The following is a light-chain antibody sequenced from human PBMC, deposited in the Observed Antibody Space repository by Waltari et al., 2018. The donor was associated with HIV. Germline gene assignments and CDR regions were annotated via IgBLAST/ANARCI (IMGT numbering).Light chain of an antibody. J-gene: IGLJ2*01. CDR3: SSYTSTTTL. CDR2: EVS. Sequence: QSALTQPASVSGSPGQSITISCTGTSSVVGGYNYVSWYQQHPGKAPKLMIYEVSNRPSGVSHRFSGSKSGNTASLTISGLQAEDEADYYCSSYTSTTTLFGGGTKLTVL. V-gene: IGLV2-14*01. CDR1: SSVVGGYNY.